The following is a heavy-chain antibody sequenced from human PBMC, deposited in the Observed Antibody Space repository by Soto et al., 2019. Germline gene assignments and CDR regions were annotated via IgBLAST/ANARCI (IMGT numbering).Heavy chain of an antibody. CDR2: ISYDGSNK. Sequence: QVQLVESGGGVVQPGRSLRLSCAASGFTFSNYGIHWVRQAPGKGLEWVAVISYDGSNKYYADSVKGRFTISRDNSKNTLYLQMNSLRAEDTAVYYCAKGDWFHPWGQGTLVTVSS. CDR3: AKGDWFHP. J-gene: IGHJ5*02. CDR1: GFTFSNYG. V-gene: IGHV3-30*18.